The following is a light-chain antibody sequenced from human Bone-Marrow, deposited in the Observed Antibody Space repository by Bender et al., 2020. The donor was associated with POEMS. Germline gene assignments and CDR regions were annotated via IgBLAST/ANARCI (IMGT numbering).Light chain of an antibody. CDR1: NSNIGSNF. J-gene: IGLJ1*01. CDR3: QSFDSSLSSGYV. CDR2: KRN. Sequence: QSALTQPSSMSGAPGQRVILSCSGSNSNIGSNFVTWYQQFPGAAPRLLMYKRNQRASGVPERFSASKSGTSASLAITGLQAEDEADYYCQSFDSSLSSGYVFGTGTKVTVL. V-gene: IGLV1-44*01.